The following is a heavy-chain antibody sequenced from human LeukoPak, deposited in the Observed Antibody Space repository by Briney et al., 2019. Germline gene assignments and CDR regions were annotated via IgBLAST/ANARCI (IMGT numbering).Heavy chain of an antibody. CDR3: ARDTVGVVVAAYDY. V-gene: IGHV3-48*02. J-gene: IGHJ4*02. D-gene: IGHD2-15*01. Sequence: GGSLRLSCAASGFTFSSYGMDWVRQAPGKGLERVSYISSSSSDIYYADSVKGRFTISRDNAKNSLYLQMDSLRDEDTAVYYCARDTVGVVVAAYDYWGQGTLVTVSS. CDR2: ISSSSSDI. CDR1: GFTFSSYG.